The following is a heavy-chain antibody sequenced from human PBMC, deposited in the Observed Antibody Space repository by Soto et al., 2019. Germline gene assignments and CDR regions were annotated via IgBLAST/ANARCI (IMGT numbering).Heavy chain of an antibody. D-gene: IGHD2-21*01. CDR2: ISYDGSNK. V-gene: IGHV3-30-3*01. J-gene: IGHJ4*02. CDR1: GFTFRSYA. CDR3: ARDSRSFLARLSIDY. Sequence: ESGGGVIQPGRSLRLSCAASGFTFRSYAMHWVRQAPGKGLEWVAVISYDGSNKYYADSVKGRFTISRDNSKNTLYLQMNSLRAEDTAVYYCARDSRSFLARLSIDYWGQGTLVTVSS.